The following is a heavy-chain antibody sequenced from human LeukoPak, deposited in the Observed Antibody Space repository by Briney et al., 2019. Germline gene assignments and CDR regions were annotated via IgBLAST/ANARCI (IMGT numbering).Heavy chain of an antibody. CDR1: GYTFTGYD. J-gene: IGHJ6*02. Sequence: ASVKVSCKASGYTFTGYDINWVRQATGQGPEWMGWMSPRNGNTGYAQKFQGRVTMTRSTSITTAYMELSSLTFEDTAVYYCARGVDNGVDVWGHGTTVTVSS. V-gene: IGHV1-8*01. CDR3: ARGVDNGVDV. CDR2: MSPRNGNT.